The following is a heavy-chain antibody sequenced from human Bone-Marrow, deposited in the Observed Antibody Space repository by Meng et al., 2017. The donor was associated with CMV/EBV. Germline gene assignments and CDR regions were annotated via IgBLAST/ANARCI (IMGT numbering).Heavy chain of an antibody. J-gene: IGHJ4*02. CDR2: IRSKAYGGTT. V-gene: IGHV3-49*04. D-gene: IGHD3-3*01. CDR1: GFTFGDYA. Sequence: GESLKISCTASGFTFGDYAMSWVRQAPGKGLEWVGFIRSKAYGGTTEYAASVKGRFTISRDDSKSIAYLQMNSLKTEDTAVYYCTREPSFLEWLFPFDYWGQGTLVTVYS. CDR3: TREPSFLEWLFPFDY.